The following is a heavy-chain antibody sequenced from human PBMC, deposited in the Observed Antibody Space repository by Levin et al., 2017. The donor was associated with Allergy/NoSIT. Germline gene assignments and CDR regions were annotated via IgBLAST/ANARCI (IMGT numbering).Heavy chain of an antibody. Sequence: ASVKVSCKASGYPFTSYDINWVRQATGQGLEWVGWMNPNSGDTGYGQKFQGRVTMTRNAAISTAYMELNSLRSEDTAVYYCARVWGSVDYWGQGTLVTVSS. CDR1: GYPFTSYD. CDR3: ARVWGSVDY. D-gene: IGHD3-16*01. J-gene: IGHJ4*02. CDR2: MNPNSGDT. V-gene: IGHV1-8*01.